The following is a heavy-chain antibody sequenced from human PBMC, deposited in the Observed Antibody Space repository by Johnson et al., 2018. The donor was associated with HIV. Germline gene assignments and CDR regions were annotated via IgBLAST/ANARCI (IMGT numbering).Heavy chain of an antibody. CDR2: ISYDGSNK. J-gene: IGHJ3*02. Sequence: QVQLVESGGGVVQPGRSLRLSCAASGFTFSSYAMHWVRQAPGKGLEWVAVISYDGSNKHYADSVKGRFTISRDNSKNTLYLQMNSLRAEDTAVYHCARARYCSSISCYDAFDIWGQGTMVTVSS. CDR3: ARARYCSSISCYDAFDI. CDR1: GFTFSSYA. V-gene: IGHV3-30-3*01. D-gene: IGHD2-2*01.